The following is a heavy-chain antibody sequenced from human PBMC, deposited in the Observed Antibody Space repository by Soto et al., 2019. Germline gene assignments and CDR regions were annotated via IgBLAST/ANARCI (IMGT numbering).Heavy chain of an antibody. V-gene: IGHV2-5*02. CDR3: AHRPIYCSGGSCFYDAFDI. J-gene: IGHJ3*02. Sequence: QNTLKESGPTLVNPTQTLTLTCTFSGFSLSSSGVAVGWIRQPPGKGLEWLALIYWDAAKRYSPSLSSRLTITKDTSKTQVVLTMTTMDPVDTATYYCAHRPIYCSGGSCFYDAFDIWGQGTMVTVSS. D-gene: IGHD2-15*01. CDR1: GFSLSSSGVA. CDR2: IYWDAAK.